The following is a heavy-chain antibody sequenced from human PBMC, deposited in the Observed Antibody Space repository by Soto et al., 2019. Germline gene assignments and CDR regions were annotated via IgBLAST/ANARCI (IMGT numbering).Heavy chain of an antibody. CDR3: ARAHCSGGSCYSKRFDP. J-gene: IGHJ5*02. V-gene: IGHV1-46*03. CDR2: INPSGGST. D-gene: IGHD2-15*01. Sequence: ASVKVSCKASGYTFTSYYMHWVRQAPGQGLEWMGIINPSGGSTSYAQKFQGRVTMTRDTSTSTFYMELSSLRSEDTAVYYCARAHCSGGSCYSKRFDPWGQGTLVTVSS. CDR1: GYTFTSYY.